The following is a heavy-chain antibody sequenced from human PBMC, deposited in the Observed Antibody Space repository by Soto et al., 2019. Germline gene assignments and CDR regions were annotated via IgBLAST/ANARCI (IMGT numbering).Heavy chain of an antibody. CDR2: IRSKANNYAT. CDR3: TKQIYGGNS. V-gene: IGHV3-73*01. D-gene: IGHD4-17*01. CDR1: GFTFSGSA. J-gene: IGHJ4*02. Sequence: GSLRLSCAASGFTFSGSAMHWVRQASGKGLEWVARIRSKANNYATAYAASVKGRFTISRDDSENTAYLQMNNLKTEDTAIYYCTKQIYGGNSWGQGTLVTVSS.